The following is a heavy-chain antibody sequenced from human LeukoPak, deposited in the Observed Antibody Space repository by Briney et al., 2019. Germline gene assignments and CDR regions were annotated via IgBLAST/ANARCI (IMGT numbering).Heavy chain of an antibody. J-gene: IGHJ4*02. CDR2: FSGSGGST. D-gene: IGHD2-2*02. CDR1: AFTFSNYA. Sequence: GGSLRLSCAASAFTFSNYAMSWVRQAPGKGLEWVSAFSGSGGSTYYADSVKGRFTISRDNSKNTLYPQMNSLRAEDTAVYYCAKDVGYCSSTTCYKPFDYWGQGTLVTVSS. V-gene: IGHV3-23*01. CDR3: AKDVGYCSSTTCYKPFDY.